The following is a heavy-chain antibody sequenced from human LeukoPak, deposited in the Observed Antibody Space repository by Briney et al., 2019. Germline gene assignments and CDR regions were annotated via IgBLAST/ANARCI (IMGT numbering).Heavy chain of an antibody. Sequence: PSETLSLTCTVSGGSISSSSYYWGWIRQPPGKGLEWIGSIYYSGSTYYNPSLKSRVTISVDTSKNQFSLKLSSVTAADTAVYYCARHRDYYGSGSRNNWFDPWGQGTLVTVSS. CDR1: GGSISSSSYY. V-gene: IGHV4-39*01. CDR3: ARHRDYYGSGSRNNWFDP. CDR2: IYYSGST. J-gene: IGHJ5*02. D-gene: IGHD3-10*01.